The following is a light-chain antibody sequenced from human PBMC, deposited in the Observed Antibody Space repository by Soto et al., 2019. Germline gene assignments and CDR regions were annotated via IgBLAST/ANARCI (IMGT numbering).Light chain of an antibody. V-gene: IGKV1-5*01. Sequence: DIQMTQSPSTLSASVGDRVTITCRASQSISSWLAWYQQKPGKAPKLLIYDASSLESGVPSRFSGSGSGTEFAVTIIRLQPDDFATYYCQQYNSYGYTFGQGTKLEIK. J-gene: IGKJ2*01. CDR2: DAS. CDR1: QSISSW. CDR3: QQYNSYGYT.